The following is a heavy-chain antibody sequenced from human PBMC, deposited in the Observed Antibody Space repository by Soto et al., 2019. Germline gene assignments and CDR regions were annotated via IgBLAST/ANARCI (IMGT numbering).Heavy chain of an antibody. CDR3: ARAQGAAAGTYYYYGMDV. CDR1: GYTFTGYY. CDR2: INPNSGGT. Sequence: QVQLVQSGAEVKKPGASVKVSCKASGYTFTGYYMHWVRQAPGQGLEWMGWINPNSGGTNYAQKFQGWVHMTRDTTISTAYMELSRLRSDDTAVYYCARAQGAAAGTYYYYGMDVWGQGTTVTVSS. J-gene: IGHJ6*02. V-gene: IGHV1-2*04. D-gene: IGHD6-13*01.